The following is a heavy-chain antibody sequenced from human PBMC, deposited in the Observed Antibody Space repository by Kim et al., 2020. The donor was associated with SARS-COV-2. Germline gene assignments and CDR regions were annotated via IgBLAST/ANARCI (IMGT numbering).Heavy chain of an antibody. CDR3: AKAPYSTGWNLFDY. V-gene: IGHV3-23*03. D-gene: IGHD6-19*01. Sequence: ADSVKGRFTISRENSKNTLYLQMNSLRAEDTAVYYCAKAPYSTGWNLFDYWGQGTLVTVSS. J-gene: IGHJ4*02.